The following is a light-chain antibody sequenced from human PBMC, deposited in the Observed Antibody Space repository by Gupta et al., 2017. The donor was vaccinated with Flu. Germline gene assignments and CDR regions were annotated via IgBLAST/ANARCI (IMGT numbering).Light chain of an antibody. CDR3: HHYGTSPT. V-gene: IGKV3-20*01. CDR2: GAS. J-gene: IGKJ1*01. CDR1: QSFSSSD. Sequence: EIVLTQSPGTLSLSPGARATLSCRASQSFSSSDLAWYQQKPGQAPRLLIYGASTRATGIPDRFRGSGSWTDFTLTISRLEPGDSAVYYCHHYGTSPTFGQGTKVEIK.